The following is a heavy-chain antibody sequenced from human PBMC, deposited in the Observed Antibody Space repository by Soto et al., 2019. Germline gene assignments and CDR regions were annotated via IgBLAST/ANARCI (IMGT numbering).Heavy chain of an antibody. CDR2: ISYDGSNK. CDR3: AKDRSNWKYHGMDV. Sequence: GVLRLSCAASGFTFSSYGMHWVRQAPGKGLEWVAVISYDGSNKYYADSVKGRFTISRDNSKNTLYLQMNSLRAEDTAVYYCAKDRSNWKYHGMDVWGQGNTVTVSS. CDR1: GFTFSSYG. J-gene: IGHJ6*02. D-gene: IGHD1-20*01. V-gene: IGHV3-30*18.